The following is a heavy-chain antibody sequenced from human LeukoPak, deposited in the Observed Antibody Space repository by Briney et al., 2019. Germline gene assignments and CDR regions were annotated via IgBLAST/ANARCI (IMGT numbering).Heavy chain of an antibody. CDR3: ATDSSVDTAMALGY. CDR1: GYTFTSYD. D-gene: IGHD5-18*01. J-gene: IGHJ4*02. CDR2: MNPNSGNT. Sequence: GASVKVSCKASGYTFTSYDINWVRQATGQGLEWMGWMNPNSGNTGYAQKFQGRVTITRNTSISTAYMELSSLRSEDTAVYYCATDSSVDTAMALGYWGQGTLVTVSS. V-gene: IGHV1-8*03.